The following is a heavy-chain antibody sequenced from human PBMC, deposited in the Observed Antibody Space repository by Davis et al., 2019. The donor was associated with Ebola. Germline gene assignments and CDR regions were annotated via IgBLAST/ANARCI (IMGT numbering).Heavy chain of an antibody. D-gene: IGHD3-10*01. V-gene: IGHV1-58*01. J-gene: IGHJ4*02. Sequence: AASVKVSCKASGFTFASSAVQWVRQARGQRLEWIGWIVVGSGNTNYAEKFRDRVTITRDMSTSTVHMEVTSLTSEDTAVYFCSADPGSIRGVIVGLFDYWGQGTLVTVSS. CDR2: IVVGSGNT. CDR3: SADPGSIRGVIVGLFDY. CDR1: GFTFASSA.